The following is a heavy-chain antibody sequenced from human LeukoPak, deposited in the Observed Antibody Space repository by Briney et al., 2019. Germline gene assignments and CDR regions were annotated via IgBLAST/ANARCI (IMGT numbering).Heavy chain of an antibody. J-gene: IGHJ4*02. D-gene: IGHD5-12*01. Sequence: ASVKVSCKASGYTFTSYYMHWVRQAPGQGLEWMGIINPSGGSTSYAQKFQGRVTMTRDMSTSTVYMELSSLRSEDTAVYYCAGVGVKRGYSGVGFDYWGQGTLVTVSS. CDR1: GYTFTSYY. CDR3: AGVGVKRGYSGVGFDY. V-gene: IGHV1-46*01. CDR2: INPSGGST.